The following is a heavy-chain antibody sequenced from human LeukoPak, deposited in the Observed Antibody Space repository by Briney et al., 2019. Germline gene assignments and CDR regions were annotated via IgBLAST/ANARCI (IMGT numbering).Heavy chain of an antibody. Sequence: SETLSLTCTVSGGSISSYYWSWIRQPPGKGLEWIGYIYYSGSTNYNPSLKSRVTISVDTSKNQFSLKLSSVTAADTAVYYCARRAVAVGGLNWFDPWGQGTLVTVSS. CDR1: GGSISSYY. CDR2: IYYSGST. D-gene: IGHD6-19*01. J-gene: IGHJ5*02. CDR3: ARRAVAVGGLNWFDP. V-gene: IGHV4-59*08.